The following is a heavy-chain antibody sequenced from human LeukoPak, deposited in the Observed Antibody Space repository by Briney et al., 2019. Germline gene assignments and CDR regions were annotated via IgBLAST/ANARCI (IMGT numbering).Heavy chain of an antibody. Sequence: GGSLRLSCAASGFTFSTVAMNWVRQGPGEGLEWVAVISDSGGTTYYADSLKGRFTISRDNSKNILYLQMNSLRADDTAVYYCAKDIVPNYGFTFDFWGQGTMVTVSS. CDR1: GFTFSTVA. CDR2: ISDSGGTT. V-gene: IGHV3-23*01. D-gene: IGHD1-7*01. J-gene: IGHJ3*01. CDR3: AKDIVPNYGFTFDF.